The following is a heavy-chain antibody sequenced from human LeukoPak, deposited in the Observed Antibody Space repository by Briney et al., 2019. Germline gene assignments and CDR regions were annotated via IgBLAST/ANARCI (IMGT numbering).Heavy chain of an antibody. V-gene: IGHV3-48*03. CDR2: ISSSGSTI. D-gene: IGHD4-17*01. CDR3: ARGSPSGDYWDY. J-gene: IGHJ4*02. Sequence: PGGSLRLSCAASGFTFSSYEMNWVRQAPGKGLEWVSYISSSGSTIYYADSVKGRFTISRDNAKNSLYLQMSSLRAEDTAVYYCARGSPSGDYWDYWGQGTLVTASS. CDR1: GFTFSSYE.